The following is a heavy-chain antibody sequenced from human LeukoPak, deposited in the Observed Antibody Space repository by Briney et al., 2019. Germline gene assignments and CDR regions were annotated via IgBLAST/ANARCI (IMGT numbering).Heavy chain of an antibody. CDR3: AKAAFSRTSYFDY. CDR2: ISGSGGNT. Sequence: PGGPLRLTCAASGFTFSTYTMSWVRQAPGKGLEWVSAISGSGGNTYYADSVKGRFTISRDNSKNTLYLQMDSLRADDTAVYYCAKAAFSRTSYFDYWGQGTLVTASS. CDR1: GFTFSTYT. J-gene: IGHJ4*02. D-gene: IGHD3-3*02. V-gene: IGHV3-23*01.